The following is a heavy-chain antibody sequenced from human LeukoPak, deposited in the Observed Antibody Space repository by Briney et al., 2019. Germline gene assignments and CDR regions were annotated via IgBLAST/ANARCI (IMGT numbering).Heavy chain of an antibody. CDR2: ISSSSSYI. J-gene: IGHJ4*02. Sequence: SGGSLRLSCAASGFTFSSYGMNWVRQAPGKGLEWVSFISSSSSYIYYADSVKGRFTISRDNAKNSLYLQMNSLRAKDTAVYYCARDLRSSGYYAFDYWGQGTLVTVSS. D-gene: IGHD3-22*01. V-gene: IGHV3-21*01. CDR3: ARDLRSSGYYAFDY. CDR1: GFTFSSYG.